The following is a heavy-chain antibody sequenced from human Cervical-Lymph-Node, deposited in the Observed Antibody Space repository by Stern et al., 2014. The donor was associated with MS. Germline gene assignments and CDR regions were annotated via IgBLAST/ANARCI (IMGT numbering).Heavy chain of an antibody. D-gene: IGHD6-13*01. CDR3: ARGLSIAAAGRLAY. Sequence: VQLEESGPEVKKPGSSVRVSCKSSGDTFSSYAINWVRQAPGQGHEWMGGIIPILGTANQTQKFQGRLTLVADESTRTVYMELSDLTSSDTAIYFCARGLSIAAAGRLAYWGQGTLVSVSS. CDR1: GDTFSSYA. CDR2: IIPILGTA. J-gene: IGHJ4*02. V-gene: IGHV1-69*01.